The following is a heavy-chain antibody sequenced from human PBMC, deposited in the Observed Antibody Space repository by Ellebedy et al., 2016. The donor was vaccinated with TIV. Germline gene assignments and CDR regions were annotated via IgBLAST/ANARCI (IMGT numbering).Heavy chain of an antibody. D-gene: IGHD6-19*01. V-gene: IGHV3-23*01. CDR1: GFTFTNYA. J-gene: IGHJ1*01. Sequence: GESLKISXVASGFTFTNYAMGWVGQAPGKGLEWVSLISGSGGSTYYADSVKGRFTISRDNSKNTLYLLMNSLRADDTAVYYCAKRDLVAGTGECWGQGTLVTVSS. CDR2: ISGSGGST. CDR3: AKRDLVAGTGEC.